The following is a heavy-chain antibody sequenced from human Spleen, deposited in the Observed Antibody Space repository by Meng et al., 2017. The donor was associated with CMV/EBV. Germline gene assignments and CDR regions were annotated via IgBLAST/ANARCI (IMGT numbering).Heavy chain of an antibody. J-gene: IGHJ4*02. V-gene: IGHV3-23*01. CDR1: GFTFSSYA. CDR3: ATNRDITRFFDY. D-gene: IGHD1-14*01. Sequence: VQMLESGGGLGQPVGSLRLSCAASGFTFSSYAMSWVRQAPGKGLEWVSAISGSGGSTYYADSVKGRFTISRDNSKNTLYLQMNSLRVEDTAVYYCATNRDITRFFDYWGQGTLVTVSS. CDR2: ISGSGGST.